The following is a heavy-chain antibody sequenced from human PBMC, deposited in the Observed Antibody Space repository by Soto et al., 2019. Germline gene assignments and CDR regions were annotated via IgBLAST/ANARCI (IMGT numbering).Heavy chain of an antibody. CDR1: GYTFTSYG. Sequence: QVQLVQSGAEVKKPGASVKVSCKASGYTFTSYGISWVRQAPGQGLEWMGWISAYNGNTNYAQKLQGRVTMTTDTSTSTAYMELRSLRSDDTAVYYCAREVYYYDSSGRGWFDYWGQGTLVTVSS. CDR2: ISAYNGNT. V-gene: IGHV1-18*01. D-gene: IGHD3-22*01. J-gene: IGHJ4*02. CDR3: AREVYYYDSSGRGWFDY.